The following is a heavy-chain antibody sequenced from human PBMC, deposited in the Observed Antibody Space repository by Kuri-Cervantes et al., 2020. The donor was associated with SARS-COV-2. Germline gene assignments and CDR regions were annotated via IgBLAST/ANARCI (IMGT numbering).Heavy chain of an antibody. CDR2: IYYSGST. CDR1: GGSISSYY. Sequence: GSLRLSCTVSGGSISSYYWSWIRQPPGKGLEWIGYIYYSGSTNYNPSLKSRVTISVDTSKNQFSLKLSSVTAADTAVYYCARLGTYGSSGYGDYWGQGNLVTVSS. D-gene: IGHD3-22*01. CDR3: ARLGTYGSSGYGDY. V-gene: IGHV4-59*12. J-gene: IGHJ4*02.